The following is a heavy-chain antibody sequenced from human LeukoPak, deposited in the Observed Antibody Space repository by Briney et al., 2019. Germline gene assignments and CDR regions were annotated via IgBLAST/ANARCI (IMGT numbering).Heavy chain of an antibody. D-gene: IGHD6-19*01. CDR3: ARAFGVAVAGKVDY. CDR2: IYYSGST. J-gene: IGHJ4*02. CDR1: GGSISSGGYY. Sequence: SQTLSPTCTVSGGSISSGGYYWSWIRQHPGKGLEWVGYIYYSGSTYYNPSLKSRVTISVDTSKNQFSLKLSSVTAADTAVYYCARAFGVAVAGKVDYWGQGTLVTVSS. V-gene: IGHV4-31*03.